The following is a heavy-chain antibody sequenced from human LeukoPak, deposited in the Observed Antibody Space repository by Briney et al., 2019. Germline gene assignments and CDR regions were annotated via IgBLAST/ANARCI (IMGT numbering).Heavy chain of an antibody. V-gene: IGHV3-33*06. D-gene: IGHD1-26*01. J-gene: IGHJ4*02. Sequence: PGRSLRLSCAASGFTFSSYGMHWVRQAPGKGLEWVAVTWYDGSNKYYADSVKGRFTISRDNSKNTLYLQMNSLRAEDTAVYYCAKDDYRIVGANAFDYWGQGTLVTVSS. CDR1: GFTFSSYG. CDR2: TWYDGSNK. CDR3: AKDDYRIVGANAFDY.